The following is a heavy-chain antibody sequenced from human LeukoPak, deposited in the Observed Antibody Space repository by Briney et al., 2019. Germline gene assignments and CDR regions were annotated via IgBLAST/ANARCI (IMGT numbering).Heavy chain of an antibody. V-gene: IGHV1-3*01. J-gene: IGHJ3*02. D-gene: IGHD3-10*01. Sequence: ASVKVSCKASGYTFTSYAMHWVRQAPGQRLEWMGWINAGNGNTKYSQKFQGRVTITRDTSASTAYVELSSLRSEDTAVYYCAREGVRDAFDIWGQGTMVTVSS. CDR3: AREGVRDAFDI. CDR2: INAGNGNT. CDR1: GYTFTSYA.